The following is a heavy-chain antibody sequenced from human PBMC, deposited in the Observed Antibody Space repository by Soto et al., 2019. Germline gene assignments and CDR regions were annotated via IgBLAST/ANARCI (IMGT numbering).Heavy chain of an antibody. CDR1: GGTFSSYT. J-gene: IGHJ6*03. D-gene: IGHD2-15*01. V-gene: IGHV1-69*02. Sequence: SVKVSCKASGGTFSSYTISWVRQAPGQGLEWMGRIIPILGIANYAQRFQGRVTITADKSTSTAYMELSSLRSEDTAVYYCARSLYCCCGSCYSSYYMDVWGKGTTVTVSS. CDR3: ARSLYCCCGSCYSSYYMDV. CDR2: IIPILGIA.